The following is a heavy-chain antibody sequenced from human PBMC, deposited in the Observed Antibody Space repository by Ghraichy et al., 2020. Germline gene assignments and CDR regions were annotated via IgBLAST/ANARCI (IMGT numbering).Heavy chain of an antibody. J-gene: IGHJ4*02. CDR2: VNHIGNT. CDR1: GTSFDNLF. V-gene: IGHV4-34*01. Sequence: SETLSLTCTVHGTSFDNLFWSWIRQPPGKGLEWIGEVNHIGNTKYNPSLESRVTISLDTSKNQFSLKLSSVTAADTAVYYCAGGTSLAWELLGVWGQGTLVIVSS. CDR3: AGGTSLAWELLGV. D-gene: IGHD1-26*01.